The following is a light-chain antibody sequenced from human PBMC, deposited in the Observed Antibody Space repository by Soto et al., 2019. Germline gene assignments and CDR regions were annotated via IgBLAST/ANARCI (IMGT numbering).Light chain of an antibody. V-gene: IGKV1-5*01. CDR2: DAS. J-gene: IGKJ1*01. CDR1: QSISSW. CDR3: QQYNSYST. Sequence: DIXMTQSPSTLSASVGDRVTITCRASQSISSWLAWYQQKPGKAPKLLIYDASSLESGVPSRFSGSGSGTEFTLTISSLQPDDFATYYCQQYNSYSTFGQGTKVDIK.